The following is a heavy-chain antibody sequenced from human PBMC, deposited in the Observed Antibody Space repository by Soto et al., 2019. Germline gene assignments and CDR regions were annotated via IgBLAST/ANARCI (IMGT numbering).Heavy chain of an antibody. V-gene: IGHV3-66*01. CDR2: IYDAAST. D-gene: IGHD1-1*01. J-gene: IGHJ4*02. CDR1: GFTVSSNY. CDR3: AREGTRRSRYNVDY. Sequence: EVQLVESGGGLVQPGGSLRLSCAASGFTVSSNYMNWVRQAPGKGLEWVSIIYDAASTYYEDSVKGRFTISRDNSKNTLYLQMNSLRAEDTALYYCAREGTRRSRYNVDYWGQGTLVSVAS.